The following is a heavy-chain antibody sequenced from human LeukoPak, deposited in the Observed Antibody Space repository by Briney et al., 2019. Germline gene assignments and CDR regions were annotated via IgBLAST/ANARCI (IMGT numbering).Heavy chain of an antibody. CDR1: GFTFNSYP. Sequence: PGGSLRLSCSASGFTFNSYPMHWVRQAPGKELEYVSGISSNGISTYYPDSVKGRFTISRDNSKNTLYLQMNSLRAEDTAVYYCAYDSSGYYYHYWGQGTLVTVSS. D-gene: IGHD3-22*01. CDR2: ISSNGIST. CDR3: AYDSSGYYYHY. V-gene: IGHV3-64*04. J-gene: IGHJ4*02.